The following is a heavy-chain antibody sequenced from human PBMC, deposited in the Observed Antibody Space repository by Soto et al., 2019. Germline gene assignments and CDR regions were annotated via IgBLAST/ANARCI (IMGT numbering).Heavy chain of an antibody. CDR2: IYYSGST. CDR3: ARRNRGSRLLWFGERVQEWYFDL. Sequence: QLQLQESGPGLVKPSETLSLTCTVSGGSISSSSYYWGWIRQPPGKGLEWIGSIYYSGSTYYNPSLKSRVTISVDTSKNQFSLKLSSVTAADTAVYYCARRNRGSRLLWFGERVQEWYFDLWGRGTLVTVSS. V-gene: IGHV4-39*01. J-gene: IGHJ2*01. CDR1: GGSISSSSYY. D-gene: IGHD3-10*01.